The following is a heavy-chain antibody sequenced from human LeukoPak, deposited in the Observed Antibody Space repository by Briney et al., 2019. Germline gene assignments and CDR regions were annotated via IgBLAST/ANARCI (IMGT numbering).Heavy chain of an antibody. CDR3: ARAGYGDFYYYMDV. J-gene: IGHJ6*03. Sequence: GGSLRLSCAASGFTLNTYSMNWVRQAPGKGLEWVSYITSSSYIYYADSLKGRFTISRDNAKNSLYLQMNSLRAEDTAVYYCARAGYGDFYYYMDVWGKGTTVTVSS. CDR1: GFTLNTYS. V-gene: IGHV3-21*01. CDR2: ITSSSYI. D-gene: IGHD4-17*01.